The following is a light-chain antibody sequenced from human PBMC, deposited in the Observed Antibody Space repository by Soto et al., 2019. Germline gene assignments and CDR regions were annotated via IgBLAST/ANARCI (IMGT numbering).Light chain of an antibody. CDR1: SSDIGGYNH. CDR3: SSHTSSGTYV. Sequence: QSALTQPASVSGSRGQSITISCTGTSSDIGGYNHVSWYQEHPGKAPKLMIYEVSSRPSGVSNRFSGSKSGNTASLTISGLQTEDEADYYCSSHTSSGTYVFGTGTKLTVL. J-gene: IGLJ1*01. V-gene: IGLV2-14*01. CDR2: EVS.